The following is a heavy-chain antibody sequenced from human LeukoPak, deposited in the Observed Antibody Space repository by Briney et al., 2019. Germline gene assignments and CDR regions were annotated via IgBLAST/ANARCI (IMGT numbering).Heavy chain of an antibody. Sequence: SETLSLTCTVSGGSISSSSYYWGWIRQPPGKGLEWIGSIYYSGSTYYNPSLKSRVTISVDTSKNQFSLKLSSVTAADTAVYYCARSVLATKSEHWFDSWGQGTLVTVSS. D-gene: IGHD2-8*01. CDR3: ARSVLATKSEHWFDS. V-gene: IGHV4-39*07. CDR2: IYYSGST. J-gene: IGHJ5*01. CDR1: GGSISSSSYY.